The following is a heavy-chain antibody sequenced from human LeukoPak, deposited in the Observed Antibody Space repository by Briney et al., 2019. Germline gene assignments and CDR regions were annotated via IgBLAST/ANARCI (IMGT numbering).Heavy chain of an antibody. Sequence: ASVKVSCKASGYTFTGYYMHWVRQATGQGLEWMGWMNPNSGNTGYAQKFQGRVTMTRNASISTAYMELSSLRSEDTAVYYCARRCLSNGGFDPWGQGTLVTVSS. V-gene: IGHV1-8*02. CDR1: GYTFTGYY. CDR3: ARRCLSNGGFDP. CDR2: MNPNSGNT. D-gene: IGHD4-23*01. J-gene: IGHJ5*02.